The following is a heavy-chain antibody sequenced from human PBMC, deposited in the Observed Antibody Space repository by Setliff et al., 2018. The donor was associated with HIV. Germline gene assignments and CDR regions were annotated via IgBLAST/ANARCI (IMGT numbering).Heavy chain of an antibody. J-gene: IGHJ4*02. V-gene: IGHV4-61*09. CDR3: ASASIAAAGTGVRSRHFDF. CDR1: GGSISSGTYY. D-gene: IGHD6-13*01. Sequence: PSETLSLTCTVSGGSISSGTYYWSWIRQPAGKGLEWIGHIYTSGSTSGSANYNPSLKSRVTISVDTSKNQFSLKLSSVTAADTAVYYCASASIAAAGTGVRSRHFDFWGRGTLVTVSS. CDR2: IYT.